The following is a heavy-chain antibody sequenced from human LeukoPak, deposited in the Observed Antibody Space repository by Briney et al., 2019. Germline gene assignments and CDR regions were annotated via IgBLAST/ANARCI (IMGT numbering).Heavy chain of an antibody. D-gene: IGHD3-22*01. Sequence: GGSLRLSCAASGFTFSSYAMSWVRQAPGKGLEWVAVISYDGSNKYYADSVKGRFTISRDNSKNTLYLQMNSLRAEDTAVYYCAKDAWGYYDSSGYCAYWGQGTLVTVSS. CDR1: GFTFSSYA. J-gene: IGHJ4*02. CDR3: AKDAWGYYDSSGYCAY. V-gene: IGHV3-30*18. CDR2: ISYDGSNK.